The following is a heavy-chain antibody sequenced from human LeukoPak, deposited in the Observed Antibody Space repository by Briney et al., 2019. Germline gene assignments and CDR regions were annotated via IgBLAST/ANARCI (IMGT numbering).Heavy chain of an antibody. CDR3: AREGGLGFD. J-gene: IGHJ4*02. Sequence: ASVKVSCKASGYTFSSYDINWVRQASGQGLEWMGWMSPYRGNTVYAQKFQGRVTITRNTSIRTAYMELSSLRSEDTAVYYCAREGGLGFDWGQGTPVTVSS. D-gene: IGHD2-2*03. CDR1: GYTFSSYD. V-gene: IGHV1-8*03. CDR2: MSPYRGNT.